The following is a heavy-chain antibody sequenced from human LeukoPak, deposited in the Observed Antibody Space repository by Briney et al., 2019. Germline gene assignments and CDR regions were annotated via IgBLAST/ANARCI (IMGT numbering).Heavy chain of an antibody. CDR2: ISGSGGST. V-gene: IGHV3-23*01. Sequence: GGSLRLSCAASGFTFSTYGMDWVRQAPGKGLEWVSGISGSGGSTYYADSVKGRFTISRDNSKNTLYLQMNSLRAEDTAVYYCAREGHDFWSGYARSGRYYYYMDVWGKGTTVTVSS. CDR1: GFTFSTYG. CDR3: AREGHDFWSGYARSGRYYYYMDV. D-gene: IGHD3-3*01. J-gene: IGHJ6*03.